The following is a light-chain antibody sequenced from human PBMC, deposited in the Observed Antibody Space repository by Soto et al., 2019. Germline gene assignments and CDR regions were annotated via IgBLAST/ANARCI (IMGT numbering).Light chain of an antibody. CDR3: QKYNSAPWT. Sequence: DIQMTQSPSCLSASCGGRVSSTCRASQGISNYLAWYQQKPGKVPKLLIYAASTLQSGVPSRFSGSGSGTDFTLTISSLQPEDVATYYCQKYNSAPWTFGQGTKVDIK. CDR2: AAS. CDR1: QGISNY. V-gene: IGKV1-27*01. J-gene: IGKJ1*01.